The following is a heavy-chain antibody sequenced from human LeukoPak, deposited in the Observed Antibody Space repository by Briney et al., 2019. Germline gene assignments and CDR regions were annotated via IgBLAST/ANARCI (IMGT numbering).Heavy chain of an antibody. V-gene: IGHV3-23*01. J-gene: IGHJ4*02. CDR2: ISGSGGST. CDR3: ATVGYSSWYTFDY. D-gene: IGHD6-13*01. Sequence: GGSLRLSCAASGFTFSSYAMSWVRQAPGKGLEWVSAISGSGGSTYYADSVKGRFTISRDNSKNTLYLQMNSLRAEDTAVYYCATVGYSSWYTFDYWGQGTLVIVSS. CDR1: GFTFSSYA.